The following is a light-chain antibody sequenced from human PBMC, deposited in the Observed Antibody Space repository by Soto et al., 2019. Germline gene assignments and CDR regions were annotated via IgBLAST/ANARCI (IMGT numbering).Light chain of an antibody. V-gene: IGKV3-20*01. CDR3: QQYGSSSYT. CDR2: GAS. Sequence: EIVLTQSPGTLSLSPGERATLSCRASQSIASSYLTWYQHKPGQAPRLLIYGASSRPTGIPARFSGSGSGTDFTLSISRLEPEDFAVYYCQQYGSSSYTFGQGTQLEIK. J-gene: IGKJ2*01. CDR1: QSIASSY.